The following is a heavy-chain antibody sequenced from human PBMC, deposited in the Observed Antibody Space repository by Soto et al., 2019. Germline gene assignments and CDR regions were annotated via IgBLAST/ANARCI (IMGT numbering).Heavy chain of an antibody. CDR1: SGYFSGYY. J-gene: IGHJ5*02. CDR3: ARGSLYRDSWSQNEFYNWFDR. V-gene: IGHV4-34*01. Sequence: QAQLQTRGAGLLMPSETLSLSCAVYSGYFSGYYWSWIRQPTGQGLEWIGEINHRGSTNYNPSLKSRVTMSVDTPKNQLSLKLSSVTAAYTAVYYCARGSLYRDSWSQNEFYNWFDRWGQGTLVNVSS. D-gene: IGHD6-13*01. CDR2: INHRGST.